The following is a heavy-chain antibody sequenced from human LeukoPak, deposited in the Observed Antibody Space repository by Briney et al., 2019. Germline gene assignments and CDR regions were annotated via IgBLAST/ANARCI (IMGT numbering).Heavy chain of an antibody. J-gene: IGHJ5*02. Sequence: SVKVSCXASGGTFSSYTISWVRQATGQGLEWMGRIIPILGIANYAQKFQGRVTITADKSTSTAYMELSSLRSEDTAVYYCARDAYCSGGSCYGNNWFDPWGQGTLVTVSS. CDR1: GGTFSSYT. CDR2: IIPILGIA. CDR3: ARDAYCSGGSCYGNNWFDP. D-gene: IGHD2-15*01. V-gene: IGHV1-69*04.